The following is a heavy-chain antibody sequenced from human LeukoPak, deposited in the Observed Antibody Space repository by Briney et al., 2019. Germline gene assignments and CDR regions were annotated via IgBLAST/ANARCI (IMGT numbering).Heavy chain of an antibody. Sequence: GGSLRLSCAASGFTFSTYNMNWVRQAPGKGLEWVSSINSNSAHIYYADSVRGRFTISRDNAKNSLYLQMNSLRAEDTAVYYCARVFTSGWYVDSWGQGTLVTVSS. CDR1: GFTFSTYN. CDR2: INSNSAHI. J-gene: IGHJ4*02. V-gene: IGHV3-21*01. D-gene: IGHD6-19*01. CDR3: ARVFTSGWYVDS.